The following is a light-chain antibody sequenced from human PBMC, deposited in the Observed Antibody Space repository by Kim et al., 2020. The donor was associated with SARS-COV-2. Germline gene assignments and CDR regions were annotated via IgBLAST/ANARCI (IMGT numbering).Light chain of an antibody. V-gene: IGLV3-19*01. CDR2: GKN. CDR1: SLRSYY. Sequence: ALEQTVRITCQGDSLRSYYASWYQQKPGQAPVLVIYGKNNRPSGIPDRFSGSSSGNTASLTITGAQAEDEADYYCNSRDSSGNLWVFGGGTQLTVL. J-gene: IGLJ3*02. CDR3: NSRDSSGNLWV.